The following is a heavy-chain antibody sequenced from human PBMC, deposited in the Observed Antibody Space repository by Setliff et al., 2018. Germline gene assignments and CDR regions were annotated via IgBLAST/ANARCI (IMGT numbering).Heavy chain of an antibody. V-gene: IGHV1-18*01. CDR3: VRGQGPRTVVAIPFDH. D-gene: IGHD3-22*01. CDR1: GYISTSYG. J-gene: IGHJ4*02. Sequence: ASVKVSCKASGYISTSYGITWVRQAPGQGLEWMGRISAYYGSTNYAQKFQGRVTMTTDTSTSTAYMELTSLTSDDTALYYCVRGQGPRTVVAIPFDHWGQGTLVTVSS. CDR2: ISAYYGST.